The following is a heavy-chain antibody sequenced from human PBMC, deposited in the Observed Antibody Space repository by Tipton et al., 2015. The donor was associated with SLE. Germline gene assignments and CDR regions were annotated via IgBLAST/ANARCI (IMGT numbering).Heavy chain of an antibody. V-gene: IGHV4-39*07. D-gene: IGHD5-12*01. CDR1: GGSISSSSYY. J-gene: IGHJ4*02. Sequence: TLSLTCTVSGGSISSSSYYWGWIRQPPGKGLEWIGSIYYSGSTYYNPSLKSRVTISVDTSKNQFSLKLSPVTAADTAVYYCARGGYSGYDPSGSGSFDYWGQGTLVTVSS. CDR2: IYYSGST. CDR3: ARGGYSGYDPSGSGSFDY.